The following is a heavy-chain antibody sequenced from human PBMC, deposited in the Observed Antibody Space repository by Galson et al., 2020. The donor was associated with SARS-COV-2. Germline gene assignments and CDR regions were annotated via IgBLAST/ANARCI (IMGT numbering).Heavy chain of an antibody. V-gene: IGHV4-39*01. D-gene: IGHD3-3*01. Sequence: SETLSLTCTVSGGSISSSSYYWGWIRQPPGKGLEWIGSIYYSGSTYYNPSLKSRVTISVDTSKNQFSLKLSSVTAADTAVYYCARQGSRGTIFGVVIDPYYMDVWGKGTTVTVSS. CDR2: IYYSGST. J-gene: IGHJ6*03. CDR3: ARQGSRGTIFGVVIDPYYMDV. CDR1: GGSISSSSYY.